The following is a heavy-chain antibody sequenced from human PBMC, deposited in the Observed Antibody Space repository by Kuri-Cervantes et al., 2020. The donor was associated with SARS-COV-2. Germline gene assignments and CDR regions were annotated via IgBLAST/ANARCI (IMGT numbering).Heavy chain of an antibody. J-gene: IGHJ3*02. CDR3: ARGHWSGYSNAAEMGAFDI. CDR2: SNHSGST. D-gene: IGHD3-3*01. V-gene: IGHV4-34*01. Sequence: ESLKISCTVYGVSFRGYYWSWIRQPPGKGLEWIGESNHSGSTNDNPSLKSRVTISVDTSKNQFSLKLSSVTDADTAVSYCARGHWSGYSNAAEMGAFDIWGQGTMVTVSS. CDR1: GVSFRGYY.